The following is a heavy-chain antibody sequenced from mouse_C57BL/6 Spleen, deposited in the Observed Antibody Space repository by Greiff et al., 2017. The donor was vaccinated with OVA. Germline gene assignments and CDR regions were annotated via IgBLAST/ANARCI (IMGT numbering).Heavy chain of an antibody. CDR2: IDPSDSYT. CDR1: GYTFTSYW. J-gene: IGHJ1*03. Sequence: QVQLQQPGAELVMPGASVKLSCKASGYTFTSYWMHWVKQRPGQGLEWIGEIDPSDSYTNYNQKFKGKSTLTVDKSSSTAYMQLSSLTSEDSAVYYCARPDYYYGSSYRYCDVWGTGTTVTVSS. V-gene: IGHV1-69*01. D-gene: IGHD1-1*01. CDR3: ARPDYYYGSSYRYCDV.